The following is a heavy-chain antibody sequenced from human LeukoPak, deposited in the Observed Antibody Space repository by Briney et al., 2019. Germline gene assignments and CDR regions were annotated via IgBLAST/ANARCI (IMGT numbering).Heavy chain of an antibody. D-gene: IGHD2-21*02. CDR1: GYSISSGYY. J-gene: IGHJ4*02. CDR3: AREEYCGGDCYSGFDY. Sequence: PSETLSLTCTVSGYSISSGYYWGWIRQPPGKGLECIGSIYHSGSTYYNPSLKSRVTISVDTSKNQFSLKLSSVTAADTAVYYCAREEYCGGDCYSGFDYWGQGTLVTVSS. V-gene: IGHV4-38-2*02. CDR2: IYHSGST.